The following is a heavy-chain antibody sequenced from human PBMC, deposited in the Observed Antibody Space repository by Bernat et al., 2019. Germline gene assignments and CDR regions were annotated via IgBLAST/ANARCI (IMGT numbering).Heavy chain of an antibody. J-gene: IGHJ4*02. CDR2: INWNGGCI. D-gene: IGHD2-2*01. Sequence: EVQLVESGGGVVRPGGSLRLSCAASGFTFEDYAMSWVRQAPGKGLEWVSGINWNGGCIGYADSVKGRFTISRDNAKNSLYLQMNSLRVEDTALYYCVRGAYCRSASCYLNFDYWGQGTLVTVSS. V-gene: IGHV3-20*04. CDR3: VRGAYCRSASCYLNFDY. CDR1: GFTFEDYA.